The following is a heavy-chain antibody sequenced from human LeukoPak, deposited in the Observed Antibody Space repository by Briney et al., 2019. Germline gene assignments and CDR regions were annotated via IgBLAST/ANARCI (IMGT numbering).Heavy chain of an antibody. Sequence: PSQTLSLTCTVSGGSISSSNWWSWIRQPPGKGLEWIGSIYYSGSTYYNPSLKSRVTISVDTSKNQFSLKLSSVTAADTAVYYCARFNCSGGSCYSGYYYYYYMDVWGKGTTVTVSS. D-gene: IGHD2-15*01. J-gene: IGHJ6*03. CDR2: IYYSGST. CDR3: ARFNCSGGSCYSGYYYYYYMDV. V-gene: IGHV4-39*07. CDR1: GGSISSSNW.